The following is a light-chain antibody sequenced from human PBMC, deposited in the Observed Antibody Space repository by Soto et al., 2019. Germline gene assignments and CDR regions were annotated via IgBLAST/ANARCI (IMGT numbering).Light chain of an antibody. J-gene: IGLJ1*01. CDR1: SSDVGGYNY. CDR3: SSYAGTPFV. V-gene: IGLV2-14*01. CDR2: DVS. Sequence: QSVLTQPASVSGSPGQSITISCTGTSSDVGGYNYVSWYQQHPGKAPKLMIYDVSSRPSGVSNRFSGSKSGNTASPTISGLQAEDEADYYCSSYAGTPFVFGTGTKVTVL.